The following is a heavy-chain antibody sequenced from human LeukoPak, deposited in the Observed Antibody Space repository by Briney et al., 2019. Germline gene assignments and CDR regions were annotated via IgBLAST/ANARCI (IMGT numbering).Heavy chain of an antibody. CDR3: AREGHTSGYCGTFDV. Sequence: GGSLRLSCAASGIAFSNSIMHWVRQAPGKGLEWVSAMSFDGFSKYYADSLKGRLSISRDDSKSTVYLQMNSLRPEDTAVYYCAREGHTSGYCGTFDVWGHGTTVAVSS. V-gene: IGHV3-30*04. CDR2: MSFDGFSK. CDR1: GIAFSNSI. J-gene: IGHJ3*01. D-gene: IGHD3-22*01.